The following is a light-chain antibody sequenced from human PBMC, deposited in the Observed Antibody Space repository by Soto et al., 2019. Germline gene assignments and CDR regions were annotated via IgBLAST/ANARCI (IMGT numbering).Light chain of an antibody. CDR1: EGVSNY. Sequence: PGERATLSCRTSEGVSNYLIWYQKKPGQAPRLLISDASNRATGIPVRFSGSGSGKDFTLTISSLEPEDFAVYYCQQRANWPITFGQGTRLEIK. J-gene: IGKJ5*01. CDR3: QQRANWPIT. V-gene: IGKV3-11*01. CDR2: DAS.